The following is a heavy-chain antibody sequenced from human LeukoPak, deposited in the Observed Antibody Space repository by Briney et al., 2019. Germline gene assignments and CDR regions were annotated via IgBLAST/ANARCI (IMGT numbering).Heavy chain of an antibody. CDR2: IYYSGST. CDR3: ASSRGSFDI. CDR1: GGSISSYY. D-gene: IGHD3-10*01. J-gene: IGHJ3*02. V-gene: IGHV4-59*12. Sequence: SETLSLTCTVSGGSISSYYWSWIRQPPGKGLEWIGYIYYSGSTNYSPSLKSRVTISVDTSKNQFFLKLSSVTAADTAVYYCASSRGSFDIWGQGTMVTVSS.